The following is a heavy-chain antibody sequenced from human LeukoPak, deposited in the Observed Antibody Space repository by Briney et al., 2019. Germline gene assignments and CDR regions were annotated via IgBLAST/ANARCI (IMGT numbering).Heavy chain of an antibody. CDR2: VGIISDTV. V-gene: IGHV3-48*04. Sequence: GGSLRLSCAASGFSFGSYSMNWVRQAPGKGLEWISFVGIISDTVYYADSVKGRFTISRDNAQNSLYLQMDSLRAEDTAVYYCARNLDVWGQGTTVTVSS. CDR3: ARNLDV. J-gene: IGHJ6*02. CDR1: GFSFGSYS.